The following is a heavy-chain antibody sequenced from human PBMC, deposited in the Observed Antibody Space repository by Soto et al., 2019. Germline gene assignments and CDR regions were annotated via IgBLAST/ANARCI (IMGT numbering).Heavy chain of an antibody. CDR2: IYASGNT. V-gene: IGHV4-39*02. CDR3: TRRYCTSASRYTSRSSSFRSYFDL. J-gene: IGHJ4*02. CDR1: GASISTNNYF. D-gene: IGHD2-2*02. Sequence: KPSETLSLTCSVSGASISTNNYFWAWIRQPPGGGLEWIGSIYASGNTYYNPSLRSRVTGSQDASDNHFSLALNSVTAADTAMYYCTRRYCTSASRYTSRSSSFRSYFDLCGQGIQVTVSS.